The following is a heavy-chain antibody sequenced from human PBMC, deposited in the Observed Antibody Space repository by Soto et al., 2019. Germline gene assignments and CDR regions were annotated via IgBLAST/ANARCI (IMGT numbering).Heavy chain of an antibody. Sequence: QVQLQESGPGLVKPSQTLSLTCTVSGGSISSGGYYWTWIRQHPGKGLEWIGYIYYSGITYYNPSLKRRITLSVHTSNTQSAPKLGAVTSAGTALYYCAREPLDWGQGTLVTVSS. J-gene: IGHJ4*02. CDR1: GGSISSGGYY. CDR3: AREPLD. V-gene: IGHV4-31*03. CDR2: IYYSGIT.